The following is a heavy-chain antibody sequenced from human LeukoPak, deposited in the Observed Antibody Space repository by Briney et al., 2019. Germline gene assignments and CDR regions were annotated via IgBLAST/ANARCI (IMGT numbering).Heavy chain of an antibody. CDR3: ARRSEFGVLYYMDI. V-gene: IGHV3-48*01. CDR1: GFTLSSYS. Sequence: GGSLRLSCVASGFTLSSYSMNWVRQAPGKGLEWVSYISVSSGTIYYADSVKGRFTISRDNAKNSLYLQMNSLRAEDTAVYYCARRSEFGVLYYMDIWGKGTTVTVSS. CDR2: ISVSSGTI. D-gene: IGHD3-16*01. J-gene: IGHJ6*03.